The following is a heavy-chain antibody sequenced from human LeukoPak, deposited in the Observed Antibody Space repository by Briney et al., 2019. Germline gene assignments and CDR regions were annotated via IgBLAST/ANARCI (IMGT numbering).Heavy chain of an antibody. CDR2: IYNDGNT. CDR1: GFTVSSDY. V-gene: IGHV3-53*01. J-gene: IGHJ4*02. CDR3: ARDLGYYYDSSGYPYYFDY. D-gene: IGHD3-22*01. Sequence: GGSLRLSCAASGFTVSSDYMSWVRRAPGKGLEWVSAIYNDGNTYYADSVKGRFTIFRDNSKNTLYLQMSSLRVEDTAVYYCARDLGYYYDSSGYPYYFDYWGQGTLVTVSS.